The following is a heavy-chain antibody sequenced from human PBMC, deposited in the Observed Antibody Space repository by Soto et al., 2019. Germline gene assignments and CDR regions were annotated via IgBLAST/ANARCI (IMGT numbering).Heavy chain of an antibody. V-gene: IGHV3-30-3*01. CDR2: ISYDGSNK. Sequence: GGSLRLSCAASGFTFSSYAMHWVRQAPGKGLEWVAVISYDGSNKYYADSVKGRFTISRDNSKNTLYLQMNSLRAEDTAVYYCARVSDYYGSYFDYWGQGTLVTVSS. J-gene: IGHJ4*02. CDR1: GFTFSSYA. CDR3: ARVSDYYGSYFDY. D-gene: IGHD3-10*01.